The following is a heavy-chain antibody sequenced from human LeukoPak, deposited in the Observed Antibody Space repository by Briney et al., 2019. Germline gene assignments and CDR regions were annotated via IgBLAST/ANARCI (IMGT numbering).Heavy chain of an antibody. J-gene: IGHJ4*02. Sequence: ASVKVSCKASGDTFSMYTFSWVRQAPGQGLEWMGRIIPIPDIANYPQKLQGRVTMTTDTSTSTAYMELRSLRSDDTAVYYCARDPYYYGSGSPHWGQGTLATVSS. CDR3: ARDPYYYGSGSPH. D-gene: IGHD3-10*01. CDR2: IIPIPDIA. CDR1: GDTFSMYT. V-gene: IGHV1-69*04.